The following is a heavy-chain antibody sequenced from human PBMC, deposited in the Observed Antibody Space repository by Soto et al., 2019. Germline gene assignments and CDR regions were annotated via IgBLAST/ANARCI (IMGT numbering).Heavy chain of an antibody. CDR2: IKQDGSEK. J-gene: IGHJ4*02. Sequence: GGSLRLSCAASGFTFSSYWMSWVRQAPGKGLEWVANIKQDGSEKYYVDSVKGRFTISRDNAKNSLCLQMNSLRAEDTAVYYCARDGSVVVVAATPLEGWGQGTLVTVSS. CDR1: GFTFSSYW. CDR3: ARDGSVVVVAATPLEG. D-gene: IGHD2-15*01. V-gene: IGHV3-7*03.